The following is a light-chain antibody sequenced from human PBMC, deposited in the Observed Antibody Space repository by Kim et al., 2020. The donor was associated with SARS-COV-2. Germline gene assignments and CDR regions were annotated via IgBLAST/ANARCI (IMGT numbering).Light chain of an antibody. J-gene: IGLJ3*02. CDR2: QDS. V-gene: IGLV3-1*01. CDR3: QAWDSSTVWV. Sequence: SYELTQPPSVSVSPGQTASITCSGDKLGDKYACWYQQKQGQSPVVVIYQDSKRPSGIPERFSGSNSGNTATLTISGTQAMDEADYYCQAWDSSTVWVFGGGTQLTVL. CDR1: KLGDKY.